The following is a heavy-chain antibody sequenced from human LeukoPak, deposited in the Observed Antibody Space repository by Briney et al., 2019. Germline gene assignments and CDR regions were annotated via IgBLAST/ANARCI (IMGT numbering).Heavy chain of an antibody. Sequence: GGSLRLSCAASGFTFSSYAMNWVRQAPGKGLEWVSAICSNDNNTYYADSVKGRFTISRDNSENIVYLQMNNLRAEDTAVYYCAGRVTGYSSGYVYWGQGTLVTVSS. CDR2: ICSNDNNT. J-gene: IGHJ4*02. CDR1: GFTFSSYA. V-gene: IGHV3-23*01. CDR3: AGRVTGYSSGYVY. D-gene: IGHD5-18*01.